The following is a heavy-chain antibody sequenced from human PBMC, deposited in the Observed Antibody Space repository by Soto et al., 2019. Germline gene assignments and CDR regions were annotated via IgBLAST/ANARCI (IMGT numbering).Heavy chain of an antibody. CDR1: GGSVSSGSYY. CDR3: ARGIEGWYQGRYYYGMDV. V-gene: IGHV4-61*01. J-gene: IGHJ6*02. CDR2: IYYSGST. Sequence: QVQLQESGPGLVKPSETLSLTCTVSGGSVSSGSYYWSWIRQPPGKGLEWIGYIYYSGSTNYNPSLKSRVTISVDTSKNQSSLKLSSGTAADTAVYYCARGIEGWYQGRYYYGMDVWGQGTTVTVSS. D-gene: IGHD6-19*01.